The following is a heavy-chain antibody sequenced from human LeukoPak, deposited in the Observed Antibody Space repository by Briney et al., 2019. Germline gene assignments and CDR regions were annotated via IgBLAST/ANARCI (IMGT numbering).Heavy chain of an antibody. CDR3: ARDHIVATIRAFDI. V-gene: IGHV4-31*03. J-gene: IGHJ3*02. Sequence: PSQTLSLTCTVSGGSISSGGYYWSWIRQHPGKGLERIGYIYYSGSTYYNPSLKSRVTISVDTSKNQFSLKLSSVTAADTAVYYCARDHIVATIRAFDIWGQGTMVTVSS. D-gene: IGHD5-12*01. CDR1: GGSISSGGYY. CDR2: IYYSGST.